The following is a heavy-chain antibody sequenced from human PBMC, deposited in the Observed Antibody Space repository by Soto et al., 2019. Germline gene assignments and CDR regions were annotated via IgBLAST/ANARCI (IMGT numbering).Heavy chain of an antibody. V-gene: IGHV3-23*01. D-gene: IGHD3-3*01. Sequence: HPGGSLRLSCAASGFTFRDHAMSWVRQTPGRGLEWVSAISSTGGTTKYGDSLEGRFIISRDNSKNILYLQMNSLRAEDTAVYFCAKESPFLDYLLYSNAPQYYYGMYVWGQGTTVTVSS. CDR2: ISSTGGTT. J-gene: IGHJ6*02. CDR3: AKESPFLDYLLYSNAPQYYYGMYV. CDR1: GFTFRDHA.